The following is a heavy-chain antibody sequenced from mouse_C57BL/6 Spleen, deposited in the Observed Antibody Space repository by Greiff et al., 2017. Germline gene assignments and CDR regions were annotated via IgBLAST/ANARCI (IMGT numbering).Heavy chain of an antibody. D-gene: IGHD2-4*01. Sequence: EVKLVESGPGLVKPSQSLSLTCSVTGYSITSGYYWNWIRQFPGNKLEWMGYISYDGSNNYNPSLKNRISITRDTSKNQFFLKLNSVTTEDTATYYCARGQDDYDVNYAMDYWGQGTSVTVSS. CDR1: GYSITSGYY. CDR3: ARGQDDYDVNYAMDY. CDR2: ISYDGSN. V-gene: IGHV3-6*01. J-gene: IGHJ4*01.